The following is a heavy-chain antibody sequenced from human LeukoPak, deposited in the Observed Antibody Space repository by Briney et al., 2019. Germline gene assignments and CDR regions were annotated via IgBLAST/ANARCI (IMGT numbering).Heavy chain of an antibody. J-gene: IGHJ1*01. CDR2: IYGGDTT. Sequence: GGSLRLSCAASGFTVSRDYMSWVRQAPGKGLEWVSVIYGGDTTYYADSVKGRFTISRDNSKNTLYLQMNSLRAEDTAVYYCAKFTTVNMYFHHWGQGTLVTVSS. CDR1: GFTVSRDY. CDR3: AKFTTVNMYFHH. V-gene: IGHV3-53*01. D-gene: IGHD4-11*01.